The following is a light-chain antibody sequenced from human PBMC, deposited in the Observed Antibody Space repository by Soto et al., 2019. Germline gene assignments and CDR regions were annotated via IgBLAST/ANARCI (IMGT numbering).Light chain of an antibody. Sequence: HSVLTQPASVSGSPGQSITFSCTGNSRDVGSYDYVSWHQQHPGKAPKLIIYDVNNRPSGVPSRFSGSKSGNTASLIISGLQTEDEADYYCCAYSTSGTHVFGTGTKVTVL. CDR3: CAYSTSGTHV. V-gene: IGLV2-14*03. CDR1: SRDVGSYDY. CDR2: DVN. J-gene: IGLJ1*01.